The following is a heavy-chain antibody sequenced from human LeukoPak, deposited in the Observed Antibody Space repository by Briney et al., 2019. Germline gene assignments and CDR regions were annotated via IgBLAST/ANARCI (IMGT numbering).Heavy chain of an antibody. D-gene: IGHD3-10*01. Sequence: GASVKVSCKASGYTFTSYYMHWVRQAPGQGLEWMGWINPNSGGTNYAQKFQGWVTMTRDTSISTAYMELSRLRSDDTAVYYCARDVGFGELWASFDYWGQGTLVTVSS. CDR3: ARDVGFGELWASFDY. V-gene: IGHV1-2*04. CDR1: GYTFTSYY. CDR2: INPNSGGT. J-gene: IGHJ4*02.